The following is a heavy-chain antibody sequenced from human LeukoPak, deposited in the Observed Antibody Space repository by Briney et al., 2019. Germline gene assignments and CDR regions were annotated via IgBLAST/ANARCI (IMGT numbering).Heavy chain of an antibody. D-gene: IGHD3-22*01. CDR1: GFTFSTNA. Sequence: GGSLRLSCAASGFTFSTNAMTWGRQAPGKGLEWVSAISGSGGNTYYADSVKGRFTISRDNSKNTLSLQMNSLRAADTAVYYCATDTYDSSGYYLYYFDYWGQGTLVTVSS. CDR2: ISGSGGNT. CDR3: ATDTYDSSGYYLYYFDY. V-gene: IGHV3-23*01. J-gene: IGHJ4*02.